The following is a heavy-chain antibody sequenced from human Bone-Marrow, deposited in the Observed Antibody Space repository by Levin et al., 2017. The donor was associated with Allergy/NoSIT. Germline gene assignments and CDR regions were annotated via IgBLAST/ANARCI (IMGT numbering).Heavy chain of an antibody. D-gene: IGHD6-25*01. CDR2: VYWHDHK. J-gene: IGHJ4*02. CDR1: GFSLDPNGLG. Sequence: VSGPTLVKPTQTLTLTCTFSGFSLDPNGLGVAWIRQPPGKALEWLALVYWHDHKRYNPSLRSRLTITKESSKDQVVLTLTNVDPLDTATYFCAHISAGLATTPHYFDHWGQGALVIVSS. CDR3: AHISAGLATTPHYFDH. V-gene: IGHV2-5*01.